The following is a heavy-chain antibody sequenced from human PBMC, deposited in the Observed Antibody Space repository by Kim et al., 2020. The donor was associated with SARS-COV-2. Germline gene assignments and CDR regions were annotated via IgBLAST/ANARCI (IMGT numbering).Heavy chain of an antibody. D-gene: IGHD3-10*02. CDR1: GYTFTSYG. J-gene: IGHJ6*02. Sequence: ASVKVSCKASGYTFTSYGISWVRQAPGQGLEWMGLISAYNGNTNYAQKLQGRVTMTTDTSTSTAYMELRSLRSDDTAVYYCARDEGIRDPWSGAYYGMDVWGQGTTVTVSS. V-gene: IGHV1-18*01. CDR2: ISAYNGNT. CDR3: ARDEGIRDPWSGAYYGMDV.